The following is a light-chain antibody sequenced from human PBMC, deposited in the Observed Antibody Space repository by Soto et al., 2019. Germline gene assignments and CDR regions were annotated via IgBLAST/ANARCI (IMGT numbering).Light chain of an antibody. J-gene: IGKJ1*01. CDR3: QQHGRSPPSWT. Sequence: ETVLTQSPGTLSLSPGERATLFCRASQSVTNNYLAWYQQKPGQAPRLLIYDASTRATGIPDKFSGSGSGTDFTRTISNLEPDDFAVYYCQQHGRSPPSWTFGQGTKVEIK. V-gene: IGKV3-20*01. CDR2: DAS. CDR1: QSVTNNY.